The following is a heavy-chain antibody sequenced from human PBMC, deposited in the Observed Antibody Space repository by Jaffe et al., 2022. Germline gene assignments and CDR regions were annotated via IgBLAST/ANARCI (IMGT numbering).Heavy chain of an antibody. J-gene: IGHJ6*03. CDR2: IYGNDDK. CDR1: GFSLSTSGVG. Sequence: QITLKESGPTLVKPTQTLTLTCTFSGFSLSTSGVGVGWIRQPPGKALEWLALIYGNDDKRYSPSLKSRLTITKDTSKNQVLLTMTNVDPVDTATYYCAHQRMPEGLMDVWGRGTTVTVSS. D-gene: IGHD6-25*01. V-gene: IGHV2-5*01. CDR3: AHQRMPEGLMDV.